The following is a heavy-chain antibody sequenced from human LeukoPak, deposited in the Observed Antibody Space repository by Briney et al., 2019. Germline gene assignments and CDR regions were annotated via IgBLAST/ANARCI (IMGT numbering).Heavy chain of an antibody. CDR1: GYTFTGYY. V-gene: IGHV1-2*02. CDR3: ARSARHCNNGVCFTDYYIDL. CDR2: INPNSGGT. J-gene: IGHJ6*03. Sequence: ASVKVSCKASGYTFTGYYMHWVRQAPGQGLEWMGWINPNSGGTNYAQKSQGRVTMTRDTSISTAYMEMSSLTSDDTAVYYCARSARHCNNGVCFTDYYIDLWGKGTTVIVSS. D-gene: IGHD2-8*01.